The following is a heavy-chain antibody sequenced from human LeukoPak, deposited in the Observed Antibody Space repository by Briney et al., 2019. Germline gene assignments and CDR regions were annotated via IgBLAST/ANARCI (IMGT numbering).Heavy chain of an antibody. CDR1: GFTFNNYA. Sequence: GGSLRLSCAASGFTFNNYAKSWVRQAPGKGLEWVSTISGSGGSTYYADSVKGRFTISRDNSKNTLYLQMNSLRAEDTAVYYCAKDWGSGSYQPDAFDIWGQGTMVTVSS. V-gene: IGHV3-23*01. J-gene: IGHJ3*02. CDR2: ISGSGGST. D-gene: IGHD1-26*01. CDR3: AKDWGSGSYQPDAFDI.